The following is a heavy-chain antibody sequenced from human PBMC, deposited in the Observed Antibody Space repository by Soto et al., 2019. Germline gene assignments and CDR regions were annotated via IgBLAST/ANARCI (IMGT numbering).Heavy chain of an antibody. CDR2: IYYSGST. Sequence: SETLSLTCTVSGGSISSYYWSWIRQPPGKGLEWIGYIYYSGSTNYNPSLKSRVTISVDTSKNQFSLKLSSVTAADTAVYYCARVPNKVHGYYYGMDVWGHGTTVTVS. V-gene: IGHV4-59*01. J-gene: IGHJ6*02. CDR3: ARVPNKVHGYYYGMDV. CDR1: GGSISSYY.